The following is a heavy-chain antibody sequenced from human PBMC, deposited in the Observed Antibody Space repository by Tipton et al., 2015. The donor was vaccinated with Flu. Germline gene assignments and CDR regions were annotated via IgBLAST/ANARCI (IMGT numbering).Heavy chain of an antibody. D-gene: IGHD3-10*02. CDR3: ARLSYYDVDLKNFYFDY. Sequence: TLSLTCAVFGGSFSGYNWNWIRQAPGKGLELIGSIYPSGATYYNPSLKSRVTISVDTSKSQFSLMLRSVTAADTAVYYCARLSYYDVDLKNFYFDYWGQGALVTVSS. V-gene: IGHV4-34*01. CDR1: GGSFSGYN. CDR2: IYPSGAT. J-gene: IGHJ4*02.